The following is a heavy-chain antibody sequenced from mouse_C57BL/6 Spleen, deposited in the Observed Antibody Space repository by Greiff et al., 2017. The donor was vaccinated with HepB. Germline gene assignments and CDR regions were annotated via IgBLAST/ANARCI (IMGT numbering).Heavy chain of an antibody. CDR2: IRNKANGYTT. D-gene: IGHD1-1*01. J-gene: IGHJ3*01. Sequence: EVQVVESGGGLVQPGGSLSLSCAASGFTFTDCYMSWVRQPPGKALEWLGFIRNKANGYTTEYSASVKGRFTISRDNSQSILYLQMNALRAEDSATYYCARYGGSSQAWFAYWGQGTLVTVSA. V-gene: IGHV7-3*01. CDR1: GFTFTDCY. CDR3: ARYGGSSQAWFAY.